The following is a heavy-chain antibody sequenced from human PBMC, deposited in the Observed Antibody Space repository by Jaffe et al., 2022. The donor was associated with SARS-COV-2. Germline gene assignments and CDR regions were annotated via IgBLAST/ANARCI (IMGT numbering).Heavy chain of an antibody. J-gene: IGHJ3*01. CDR1: NGSMSGSSYL. Sequence: QPQLQESGPGLVKPSETLSLTCRVSNGSMSGSSYLWGWIRQPPGKGLEWIGSLHQSGRNYYSPSLKSRVTTSVDTSNNQFSLKLRSVTAADTAVYYCARTSLEAVGNDVFDVWGQGTLVTVSS. D-gene: IGHD6-13*01. V-gene: IGHV4-39*01. CDR3: ARTSLEAVGNDVFDV. CDR2: LHQSGRN.